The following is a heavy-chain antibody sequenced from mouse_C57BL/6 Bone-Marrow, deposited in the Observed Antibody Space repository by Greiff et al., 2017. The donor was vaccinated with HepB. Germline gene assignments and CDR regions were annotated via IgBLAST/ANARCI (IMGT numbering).Heavy chain of an antibody. D-gene: IGHD1-1*01. J-gene: IGHJ1*03. V-gene: IGHV3-8*01. CDR2: ISYSGST. Sequence: EVKLVESGPGLAKPSQTLSLTCSVTGYSITSDYWNWIRKFPGNKLEYMGYISYSGSTYYNPSLKSRISITRDTSKNQYYLQLNSVTTEDTATYYCARFGYYGSSPYWYFDVWGTGTTVTVSS. CDR3: ARFGYYGSSPYWYFDV. CDR1: GYSITSDY.